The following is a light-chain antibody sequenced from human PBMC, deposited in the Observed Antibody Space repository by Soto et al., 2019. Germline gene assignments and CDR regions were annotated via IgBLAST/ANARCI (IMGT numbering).Light chain of an antibody. CDR2: DVS. CDR1: SSDVGSFDS. V-gene: IGLV2-14*01. CDR3: SSFTTSSTLV. J-gene: IGLJ1*01. Sequence: QCVRTHPASVAGSPGQPITISCTGTSSDVGSFDSVAWYQHNAGKAPKLMIYDVSNRPSGVSSRFSGSKSGNTASLSISGLQTEDEANYYCSSFTTSSTLVFGTGTKVTVL.